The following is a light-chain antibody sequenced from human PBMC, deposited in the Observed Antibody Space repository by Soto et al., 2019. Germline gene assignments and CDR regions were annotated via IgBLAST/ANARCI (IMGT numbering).Light chain of an antibody. CDR2: GAS. V-gene: IGKV3-15*01. J-gene: IGKJ1*01. CDR3: QHYVTSPWA. CDR1: QSVSSD. Sequence: EIVMTQSPSTLSVSPGVRATLSCRASQSVSSDLAWYQQRPGQAPRLLIYGASTRATGIPARFSGSGSGTDFTLTISRLAHEDFAVYYCQHYVTSPWAFGQGTKADNK.